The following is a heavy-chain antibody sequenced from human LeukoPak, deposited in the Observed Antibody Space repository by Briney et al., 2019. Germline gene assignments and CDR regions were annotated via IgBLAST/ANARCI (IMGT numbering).Heavy chain of an antibody. CDR1: GFTFSNYW. J-gene: IGHJ5*02. V-gene: IGHV3-7*04. D-gene: IGHD3-16*01. Sequence: GGSLRLSCAASGFTFSNYWMSWVRQAPGKGLEWVANIKEDGSEKYYVDSVKGRFTISRDNGKNSLYLQMNGLRVEDTAVYYCARGGLRYFALWGQGALVTVSS. CDR2: IKEDGSEK. CDR3: ARGGLRYFAL.